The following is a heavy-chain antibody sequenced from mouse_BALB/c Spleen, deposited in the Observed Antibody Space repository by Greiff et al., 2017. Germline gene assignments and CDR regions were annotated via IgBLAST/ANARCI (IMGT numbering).Heavy chain of an antibody. CDR2: ISYSGST. CDR3: ARGLRGTWFAY. D-gene: IGHD1-1*01. CDR1: GYSITSDYA. V-gene: IGHV3-2*02. J-gene: IGHJ3*01. Sequence: VQLQQSGPGLVKPSQSLSLTCTVTGYSITSDYAWNWIRQFPGNKLEWMGYISYSGSTSYNPSLKSRISITRDTSKNQFFLQLNSVTTEDTATYYCARGLRGTWFAYWGQGTLVTVSA.